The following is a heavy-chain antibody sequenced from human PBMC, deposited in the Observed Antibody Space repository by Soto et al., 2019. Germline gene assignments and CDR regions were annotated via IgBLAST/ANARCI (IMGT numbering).Heavy chain of an antibody. Sequence: SETLSLTCTVSGGSISSYYWSWIRQPPGKGLEWIGYIYYSGSTNYNPSLKSRVTISVDTSKNQFSLKLSSVTAADTAVYYCARGFVGNGDYGFDYWGQGTLVTVSS. CDR1: GGSISSYY. CDR2: IYYSGST. D-gene: IGHD4-17*01. J-gene: IGHJ4*02. CDR3: ARGFVGNGDYGFDY. V-gene: IGHV4-59*01.